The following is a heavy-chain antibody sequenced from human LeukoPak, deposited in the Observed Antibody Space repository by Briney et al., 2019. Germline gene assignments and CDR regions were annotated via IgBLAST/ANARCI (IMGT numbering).Heavy chain of an antibody. CDR1: GGSISSSSYY. CDR3: SRESGPYCPFGH. Sequence: SETLSLTCIVSGGSISSSSYYWDWIRQAPGEGLEWIGNFYDSGNTRYNPSLKSRVTISGDTSKNQFSLKLTSVTAADTAVYYCSRESGPYCPFGHWGQGTLVAVTS. CDR2: FYDSGNT. D-gene: IGHD1-26*01. V-gene: IGHV4-39*02. J-gene: IGHJ5*02.